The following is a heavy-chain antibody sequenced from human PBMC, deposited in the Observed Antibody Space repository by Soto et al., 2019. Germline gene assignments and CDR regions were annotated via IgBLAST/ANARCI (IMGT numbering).Heavy chain of an antibody. Sequence: QVQLVQSGAEVKKPGASVKVSCKASGYTFTSYAMHWVRQAPGQMLEWMGRINAGNGNTKYSQKFQGRVTITRDTSASTAYMELSSLRSEDTAVYYCARGPNPYYFDYWGQGTLVTVSS. CDR2: INAGNGNT. J-gene: IGHJ4*02. V-gene: IGHV1-3*01. CDR3: ARGPNPYYFDY. CDR1: GYTFTSYA.